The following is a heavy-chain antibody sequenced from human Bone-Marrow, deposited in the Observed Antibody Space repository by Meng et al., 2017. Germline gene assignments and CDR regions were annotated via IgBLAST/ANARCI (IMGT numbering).Heavy chain of an antibody. J-gene: IGHJ4*02. Sequence: ASVKVSCKASGNILTTHTMHWVRQAPGQGFEWMGRIYPSGGSKIKAQKFQGRVTLTRDTSTGTLYMELRSLTSEDTAVYYCASQEGSCSGGACYPDFWGQGTLVTGYS. CDR3: ASQEGSCSGGACYPDF. CDR2: IYPSGGSK. V-gene: IGHV1-46*01. CDR1: GNILTTHT. D-gene: IGHD2-15*01.